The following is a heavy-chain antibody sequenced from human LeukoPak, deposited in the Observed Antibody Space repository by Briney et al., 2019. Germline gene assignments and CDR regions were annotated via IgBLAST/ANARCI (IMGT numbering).Heavy chain of an antibody. D-gene: IGHD6-19*01. CDR3: AKEIAVSGQGVFDY. J-gene: IGHJ4*02. CDR1: GFTSSSYA. V-gene: IGHV3-23*01. Sequence: GGSLRLSCAASGFTSSSYAMNWVRQAPGKGLEWVSTISGSGGSTYHADSVKGRFTISRGNPTNTLFLQMNSLRAEDTAVYFCAKEIAVSGQGVFDYWGQGTLVTVSS. CDR2: ISGSGGST.